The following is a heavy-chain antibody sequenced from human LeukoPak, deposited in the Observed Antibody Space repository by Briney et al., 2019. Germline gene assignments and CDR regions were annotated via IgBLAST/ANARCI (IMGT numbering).Heavy chain of an antibody. Sequence: GGSLRLSCAASGFTVSSNYMSWVRQAPGKGLEWVSVIFRNGNTYYADSVKGRVTISRDNSKNTVYLQMNSLRAEDTAVDYCARDRRDGYTYWGQGTLVTVSS. J-gene: IGHJ4*02. CDR2: IFRNGNT. V-gene: IGHV3-53*01. D-gene: IGHD5-24*01. CDR3: ARDRRDGYTY. CDR1: GFTVSSNY.